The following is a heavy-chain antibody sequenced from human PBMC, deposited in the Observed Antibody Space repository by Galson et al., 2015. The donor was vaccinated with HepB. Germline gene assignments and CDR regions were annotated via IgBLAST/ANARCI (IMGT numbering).Heavy chain of an antibody. CDR3: ARDRYGGNSGY. J-gene: IGHJ4*02. Sequence: SVKVSCKASGYTFTSYGISWVRQAPGQGLEWMGWVSAYNGNTNYAQKLQGRVTMTTDTSTSTAYMELRSLSSDDTAVDYCARDRYGGNSGYWGQGTLVTVSS. V-gene: IGHV1-18*04. D-gene: IGHD4-23*01. CDR2: VSAYNGNT. CDR1: GYTFTSYG.